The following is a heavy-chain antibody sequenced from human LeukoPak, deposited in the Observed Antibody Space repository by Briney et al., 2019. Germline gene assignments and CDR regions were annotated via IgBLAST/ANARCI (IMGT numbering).Heavy chain of an antibody. Sequence: ASVKVSCKASGYTFSSYGINWVRQAPGQGLEWMGWISAYNGNTNYAQKLQGRVTMTTDTSTSTAYMELRSLRSDDTAVYYCARAIYEYTSSGNYFDYWGQGTLVTVSS. CDR2: ISAYNGNT. CDR3: ARAIYEYTSSGNYFDY. V-gene: IGHV1-18*01. J-gene: IGHJ4*02. CDR1: GYTFSSYG. D-gene: IGHD6-25*01.